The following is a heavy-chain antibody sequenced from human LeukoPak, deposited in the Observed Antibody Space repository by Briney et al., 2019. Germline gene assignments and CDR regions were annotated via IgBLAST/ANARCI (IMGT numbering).Heavy chain of an antibody. CDR1: GFTFSRYA. Sequence: PGGSLRLSCAASGFTFSRYAMYWVRQAPGKGLEWVAFIPYDGDNTYYADSVKGRFTISRDNSKNTLYLQMNSLRTEDTAVYYCAKAEGYDILTGLDYWGQGTLVTVSS. V-gene: IGHV3-30-3*01. D-gene: IGHD3-9*01. CDR2: IPYDGDNT. CDR3: AKAEGYDILTGLDY. J-gene: IGHJ4*02.